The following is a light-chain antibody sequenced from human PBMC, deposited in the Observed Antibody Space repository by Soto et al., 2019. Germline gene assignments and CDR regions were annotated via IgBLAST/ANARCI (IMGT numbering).Light chain of an antibody. CDR1: QSVNIY. Sequence: EIVMTQSPATLSVSPGERATLSCRASQSVNIYLAWYQQKPGQAPRLLIYGASNRATGIPDRFSGSGSGTDFTLKINRVEAEDVGTYYCMQALQSLTFGQGTRLEIK. CDR3: MQALQSLT. J-gene: IGKJ5*01. V-gene: IGKV3D-15*01. CDR2: GAS.